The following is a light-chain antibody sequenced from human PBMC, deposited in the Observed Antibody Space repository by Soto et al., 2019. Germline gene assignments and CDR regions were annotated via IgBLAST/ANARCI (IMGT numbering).Light chain of an antibody. CDR2: DXS. V-gene: IGKV3-11*01. CDR3: QQRSNSTST. J-gene: IGKJ5*01. Sequence: EVVLAQGSGTLSLSLGERATLSXRVSPSVSKYLAWYQQQPGXAPRXXXYDXSNRATGIPARFSGSGSGTDFTLTISSLEPEYFAVYYCQQRSNSTSTVGQGTRVEIK. CDR1: PSVSKY.